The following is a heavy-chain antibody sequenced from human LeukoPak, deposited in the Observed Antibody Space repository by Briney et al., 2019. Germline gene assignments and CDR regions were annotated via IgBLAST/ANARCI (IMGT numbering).Heavy chain of an antibody. CDR3: AKDTAMVRGVINHFDY. J-gene: IGHJ4*02. Sequence: GGSLKLSCVASGFTFSVYGMHWVRQAPGKGLEWVALISNDGSTKDYADSVKGRFTISRDNSKKTLNLQMNSLRTEDTAVYYCAKDTAMVRGVINHFDYWGQGTLVTVSS. CDR2: ISNDGSTK. V-gene: IGHV3-30*18. CDR1: GFTFSVYG. D-gene: IGHD3-10*01.